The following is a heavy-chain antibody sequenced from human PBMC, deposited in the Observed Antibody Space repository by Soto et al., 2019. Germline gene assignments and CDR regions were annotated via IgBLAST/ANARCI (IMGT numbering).Heavy chain of an antibody. CDR3: AREKGITIFGVVPSMDV. D-gene: IGHD3-3*01. CDR2: INPNSGGT. J-gene: IGHJ6*02. CDR1: GYTFTGYY. Sequence: ASVKVSCKASGYTFTGYYMHWVRQAPGQGLEWMGWINPNSGGTNYAQKFQGRVTMTRDTSISTAYMELSRLRSDDTAVYYCAREKGITIFGVVPSMDVWGQGTTVS. V-gene: IGHV1-2*02.